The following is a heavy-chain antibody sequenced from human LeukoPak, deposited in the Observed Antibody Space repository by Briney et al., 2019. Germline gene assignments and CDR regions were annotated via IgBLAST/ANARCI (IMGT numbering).Heavy chain of an antibody. J-gene: IGHJ4*02. CDR1: GGSLTSYY. Sequence: PSETPSLTCTVSGGSLTSYYWSWIRQSPGKELDWIGYIYYRGSPNYSPSLKSRVTISVDTSKKQFSPKLNSVTAADTAVYYCAKPRESSGHWGRPVFIDYWGQGILVTVSS. D-gene: IGHD3-22*01. V-gene: IGHV4-59*08. CDR3: AKPRESSGHWGRPVFIDY. CDR2: IYYRGSP.